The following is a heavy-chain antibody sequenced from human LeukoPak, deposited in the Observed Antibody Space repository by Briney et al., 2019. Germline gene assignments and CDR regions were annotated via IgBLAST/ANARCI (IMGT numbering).Heavy chain of an antibody. Sequence: PGGSLRLSCAVSGFTVSSYVMHWVRQAPGEGLVWVSRINHDGSDISYADSVKGRSTISRDNAKNTLYLQMNSLRVDDTAVYYCVRDNNFKIGYWGQGTRVTVSS. J-gene: IGHJ4*02. CDR1: GFTVSSYV. D-gene: IGHD5-24*01. CDR3: VRDNNFKIGY. CDR2: INHDGSDI. V-gene: IGHV3-74*01.